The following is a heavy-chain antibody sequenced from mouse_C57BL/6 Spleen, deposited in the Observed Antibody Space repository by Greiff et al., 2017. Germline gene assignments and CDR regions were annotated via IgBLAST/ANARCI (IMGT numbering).Heavy chain of an antibody. CDR1: GYTFTSYW. D-gene: IGHD1-1*01. Sequence: QVQLQQPGAELVKPGASVKLSCKASGYTFTSYWITWVKQRPGQGLEWIGDIYPGSGSTNYNEKFKSKATMTVDTSSRTAYMQISSLTSEDSAVYYCASDYYDPFAYWGQGTTLTVSS. J-gene: IGHJ2*01. V-gene: IGHV1-55*01. CDR2: IYPGSGST. CDR3: ASDYYDPFAY.